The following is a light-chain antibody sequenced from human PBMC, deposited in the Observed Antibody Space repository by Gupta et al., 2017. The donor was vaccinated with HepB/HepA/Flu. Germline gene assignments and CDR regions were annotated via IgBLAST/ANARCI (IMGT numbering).Light chain of an antibody. J-gene: IGKJ2*04. V-gene: IGKV2-28*01. Sequence: DIVLTQSPLSLPVTPGEAASISCRSSQSLLHSNGKTYLDWYLQKPGQSPQLLIFLGSKRASGVPDRVVDSGSGTDFTLQITIVDADDVVIYYCRQSLQSPCSFGQGTKMEI. CDR3: RQSLQSPCS. CDR2: LGS. CDR1: QSLLHSNGKTY.